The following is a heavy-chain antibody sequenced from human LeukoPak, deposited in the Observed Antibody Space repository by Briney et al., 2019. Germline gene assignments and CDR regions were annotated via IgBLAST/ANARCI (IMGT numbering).Heavy chain of an antibody. CDR1: GGSISSYY. Sequence: SETLSLTCTVSGGSISSYYWNWIRQPPGKGLEWIGYIYYSGSTNYNPSLKSRVTISVDTSKNQFSLKLSSVTAADTAVYYCAREQGYYLDYWGQGTLVTVSS. CDR3: AREQGYYLDY. CDR2: IYYSGST. J-gene: IGHJ4*02. V-gene: IGHV4-59*01.